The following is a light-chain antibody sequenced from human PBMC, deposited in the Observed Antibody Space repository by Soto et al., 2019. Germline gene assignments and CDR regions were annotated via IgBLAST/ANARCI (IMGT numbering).Light chain of an antibody. CDR1: QTGLYNFNNQNY. CDR3: LQYYGFPRT. Sequence: DIVMPQSPDSLAVSLGERATITCKSSQTGLYNFNNQNYLAWYQQKPGQPPKLIINWASIRESGVPDRFSGSGRWTDFTLTISGLQAEDVAVYYCLQYYGFPRTFGQGTRVESK. V-gene: IGKV4-1*01. CDR2: WAS. J-gene: IGKJ1*01.